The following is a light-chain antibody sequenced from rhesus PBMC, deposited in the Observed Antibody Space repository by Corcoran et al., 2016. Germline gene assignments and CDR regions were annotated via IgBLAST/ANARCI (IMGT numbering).Light chain of an antibody. CDR3: YQHSSGYS. CDR1: QSVSNY. Sequence: QVMLTQSPATLSLSPGERATLSCRASQSVSNYLAWYQQKPGQAPRLLIYGASSRATGIPDRFSGSGSGTDFTLPISSLGPEDVGVYPCYQHSSGYSFGQGTKVEIK. CDR2: GAS. V-gene: IGKV3-10*01. J-gene: IGKJ2*01.